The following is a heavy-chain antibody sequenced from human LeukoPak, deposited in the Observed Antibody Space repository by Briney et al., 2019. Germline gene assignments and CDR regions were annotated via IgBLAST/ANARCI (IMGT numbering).Heavy chain of an antibody. CDR2: IYYSGST. J-gene: IGHJ5*02. D-gene: IGHD3-10*01. Sequence: SETLSLTCTVSGGSISTYYWSWIRQPPGKGLEWIGYIYYSGSTNYSPSLKSRVTISVDTSNNQFSLKLGSVTAAGTAIYYCARARPNYYGSGSSNWFDPWGQGTLVTVSS. V-gene: IGHV4-59*01. CDR1: GGSISTYY. CDR3: ARARPNYYGSGSSNWFDP.